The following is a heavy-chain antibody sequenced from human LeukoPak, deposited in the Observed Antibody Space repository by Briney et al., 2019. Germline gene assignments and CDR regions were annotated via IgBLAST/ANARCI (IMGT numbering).Heavy chain of an antibody. CDR3: ARTSYSNYGYYYYYMDV. CDR2: ISGSGGST. J-gene: IGHJ6*03. CDR1: GFTFSSYA. D-gene: IGHD4-11*01. V-gene: IGHV3-23*01. Sequence: PGGSLRLSCAASGFTFSSYAMSWVRQAPGKGLEWVSAISGSGGSTYYADSVKGRFTISRDNSKNTLYLQMNSLRAEDTAVYYCARTSYSNYGYYYYYMDVWGKGTTVTVSS.